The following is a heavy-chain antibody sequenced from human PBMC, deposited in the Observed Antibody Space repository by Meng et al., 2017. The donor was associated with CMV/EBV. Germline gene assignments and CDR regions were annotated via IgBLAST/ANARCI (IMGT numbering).Heavy chain of an antibody. CDR3: ARNPSGSYPGDFYDY. D-gene: IGHD1-26*01. J-gene: IGHJ4*02. Sequence: GESLKISCAASGFTVSSHYMSWVRQAPGKGLEWVSVVYSGGSTYYADSVKGRFTISRDNSKNTLYLQMNSLRAEDTAVYYCARNPSGSYPGDFYDYWGQGTLVTVSS. CDR2: VYSGGST. V-gene: IGHV3-53*01. CDR1: GFTVSSHY.